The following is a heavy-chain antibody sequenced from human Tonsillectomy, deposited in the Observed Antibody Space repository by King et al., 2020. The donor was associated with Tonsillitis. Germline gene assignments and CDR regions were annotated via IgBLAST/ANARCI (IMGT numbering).Heavy chain of an antibody. CDR1: GFTFSSYE. J-gene: IGHJ5*02. CDR2: ISVSGSTI. Sequence: QLVQSGGGLVQPGGSLRLSCAASGFTFSSYEMNWVLQAPGRGLEWILSISVSGSTIYYADSVKGRFTISRDNAKNSLYLQMNSLRAEDTAVYYCARGGYSDSSGYYTSWGQGTLVTVSS. V-gene: IGHV3-48*03. D-gene: IGHD3-22*01. CDR3: ARGGYSDSSGYYTS.